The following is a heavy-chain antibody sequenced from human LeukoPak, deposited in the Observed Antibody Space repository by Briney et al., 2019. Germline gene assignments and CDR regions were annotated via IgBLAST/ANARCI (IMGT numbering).Heavy chain of an antibody. Sequence: SVKVSCKASGGTFSSYAISWVRQAPGQGLEWMGGIISIFGTANYAQKFQGRVTITADESTSTAYMELSSLRSEDTAVYYCARGGHYGDPFDYWGQGTLVTVSS. CDR2: IISIFGTA. D-gene: IGHD4-17*01. CDR1: GGTFSSYA. V-gene: IGHV1-69*13. J-gene: IGHJ4*02. CDR3: ARGGHYGDPFDY.